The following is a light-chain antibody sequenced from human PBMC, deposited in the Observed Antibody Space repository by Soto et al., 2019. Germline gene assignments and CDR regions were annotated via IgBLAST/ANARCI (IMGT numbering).Light chain of an antibody. CDR1: QSISDT. V-gene: IGKV3-15*01. CDR3: QQYNSYPWT. J-gene: IGKJ1*01. CDR2: GAS. Sequence: ETVMTPSPATLSVSPGGRATLSCRASQSISDTLAWYQQTPGQAPRLLIHGASTRATGFPARFSGSGSGTDFTLTISSLQPDDFATYYCQQYNSYPWTFGQGTKVDIK.